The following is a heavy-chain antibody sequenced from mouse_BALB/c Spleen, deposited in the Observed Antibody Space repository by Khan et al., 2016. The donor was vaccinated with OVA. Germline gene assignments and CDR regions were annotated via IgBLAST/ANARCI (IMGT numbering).Heavy chain of an antibody. J-gene: IGHJ2*01. CDR3: ARTARIKY. D-gene: IGHD1-2*01. Sequence: EVQLQESGPGLVKPSQSLSLTCTVTGYSITSGYGWNWIRQFPGNKLEWMGYISYSGSTNYNPSLKSRISITRDTSKNQFFLQLNTVTTEDTAKYYCARTARIKYWGQGTTLTVSS. CDR1: GYSITSGYG. CDR2: ISYSGST. V-gene: IGHV3-2*02.